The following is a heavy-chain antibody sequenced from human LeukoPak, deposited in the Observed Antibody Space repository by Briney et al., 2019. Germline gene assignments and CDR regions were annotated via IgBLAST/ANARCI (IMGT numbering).Heavy chain of an antibody. J-gene: IGHJ4*02. D-gene: IGHD5-18*01. CDR3: VRDAGALLDTAALDY. CDR2: ISGSGSNT. CDR1: GFSFGSNA. Sequence: PGGSLRLSCAASGFSFGSNAMSWVRQAPGKGLEWVSGISGSGSNTQYAESVRGRFTISRDNSKNTLYLQMNSLRAEDTALYNCVRDAGALLDTAALDYWGQGTLVTVSS. V-gene: IGHV3-23*01.